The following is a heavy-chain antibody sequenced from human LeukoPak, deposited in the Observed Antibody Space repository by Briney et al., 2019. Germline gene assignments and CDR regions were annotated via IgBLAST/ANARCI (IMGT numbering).Heavy chain of an antibody. CDR2: ISGNGDIT. J-gene: IGHJ4*02. D-gene: IGHD3-10*01. CDR3: ARGAKLRLLWFGELFPDPEYYFDY. V-gene: IGHV3-23*01. Sequence: GGSLRLSCAASGFTFSNYAMSWVRQAPGKGLEWVSAISGNGDITYYTDSVKGRFTISRDNSKNTLYLQMNSLRAEDTAIYYCARGAKLRLLWFGELFPDPEYYFDYWGQGTLVTVSS. CDR1: GFTFSNYA.